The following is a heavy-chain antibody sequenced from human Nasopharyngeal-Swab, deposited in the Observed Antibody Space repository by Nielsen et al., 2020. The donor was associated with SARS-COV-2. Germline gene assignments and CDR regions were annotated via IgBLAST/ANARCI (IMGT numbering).Heavy chain of an antibody. CDR2: ISGRGGST. CDR1: GFTFSSYA. D-gene: IGHD6-13*01. V-gene: IGHV3-23*01. J-gene: IGHJ5*02. CDR3: ATSPGIAAAGPHWFDP. Sequence: GESLKISCAASGFTFSSYAMSWVRQAPGKGLEWVSAISGRGGSTYYADSVKGRFTISRDNSKNTLYLQMKSLRTEDTDVYYCATSPGIAAAGPHWFDPWGQGTLVTVSS.